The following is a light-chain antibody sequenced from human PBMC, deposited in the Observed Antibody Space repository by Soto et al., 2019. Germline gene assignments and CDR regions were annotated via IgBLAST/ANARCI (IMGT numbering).Light chain of an antibody. CDR1: QSVSSSY. CDR3: QQYGSSPGT. J-gene: IGKJ1*01. Sequence: EIVLTQSPGTLSSSPGERATLSCRASQSVSSSYLAWYQQKPGQAPRLLIYGASSRATGIPDRFSGSGSGTDFTLTISRLEPEDFAVYYCQQYGSSPGTFGQGTKVEIK. V-gene: IGKV3-20*01. CDR2: GAS.